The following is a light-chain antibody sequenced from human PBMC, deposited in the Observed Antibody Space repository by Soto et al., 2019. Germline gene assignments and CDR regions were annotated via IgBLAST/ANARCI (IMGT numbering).Light chain of an antibody. Sequence: EIVISQSPATLSVSPGERATLSCRASQSVRSNLAWYQQKPGRAPRLLIYGASTRATGIPARFSGSGSGTEFTLTISSLQSEDFAVYYCQQYNDWPRTFGQGTKVDIK. V-gene: IGKV3-15*01. J-gene: IGKJ1*01. CDR2: GAS. CDR1: QSVRSN. CDR3: QQYNDWPRT.